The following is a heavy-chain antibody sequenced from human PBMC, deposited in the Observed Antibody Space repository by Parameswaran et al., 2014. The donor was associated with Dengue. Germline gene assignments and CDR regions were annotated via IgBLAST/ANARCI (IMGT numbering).Heavy chain of an antibody. Sequence: WVRQAPGQGLEWMGWINPKSGATKYAQRFQGRVTMTRDTSITTAYMELSSLRSDDTAVYYCARDSTSLGYYYAWDVWGQGTTVTVSS. CDR2: INPKSGAT. J-gene: IGHJ6*02. D-gene: IGHD3-3*01. CDR3: ARDSTSLGYYYAWDV. V-gene: IGHV1-2*02.